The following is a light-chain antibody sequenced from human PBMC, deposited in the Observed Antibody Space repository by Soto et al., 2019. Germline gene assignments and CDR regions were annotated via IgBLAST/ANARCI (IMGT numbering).Light chain of an antibody. V-gene: IGKV1-39*01. Sequence: DFQMSQSPSSLSASVGDRVTITCRASQSITTYLNWYQQKPGKAPRLLIYATSRLQSGVPSRFSGSGAGTDFTLTINSLQPEDFATYYCQQSYSTPHTFGQGTKLEIK. CDR2: ATS. J-gene: IGKJ2*01. CDR1: QSITTY. CDR3: QQSYSTPHT.